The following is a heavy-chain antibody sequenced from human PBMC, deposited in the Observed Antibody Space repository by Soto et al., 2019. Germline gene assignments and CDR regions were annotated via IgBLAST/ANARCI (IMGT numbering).Heavy chain of an antibody. CDR3: ARYRRSGRTLKGHDAFDI. D-gene: IGHD6-19*01. V-gene: IGHV3-48*02. CDR2: ISSSSSTI. J-gene: IGHJ3*02. Sequence: GGSLRLSCAASGFTFSSYSMNWVRQAPGKGLEWVSYISSSSSTIYYADSVKGRFTFSRDNAKNSLYLQMNSLRDEDTAVYYCARYRRSGRTLKGHDAFDIWGQGTMVTVSS. CDR1: GFTFSSYS.